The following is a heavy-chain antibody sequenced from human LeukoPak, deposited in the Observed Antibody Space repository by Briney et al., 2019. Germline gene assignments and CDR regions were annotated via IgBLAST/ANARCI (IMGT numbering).Heavy chain of an antibody. CDR2: IYYSGST. CDR1: GVSISSSSYY. Sequence: SETLSLTCTVSGVSISSSSYYWGWIRQPPGKGLEWIGSIYYSGSTYYNPSLKSRVTISVDTSKNQFSLKLSSVTAADTAVYYCARLSSGTFIIAWGQGTLVTVSS. J-gene: IGHJ5*02. V-gene: IGHV4-39*01. D-gene: IGHD6-13*01. CDR3: ARLSSGTFIIA.